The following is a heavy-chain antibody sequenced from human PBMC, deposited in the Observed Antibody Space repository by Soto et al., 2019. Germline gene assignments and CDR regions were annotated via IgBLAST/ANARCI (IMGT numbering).Heavy chain of an antibody. CDR3: ARDIPARGMAMGDY. D-gene: IGHD2-21*01. CDR2: IYYSGST. CDR1: GGSISSYY. V-gene: IGHV4-59*01. J-gene: IGHJ4*02. Sequence: SETLSLTCTVSGGSISSYYWSWIRQPPGKGLGWIGYIYYSGSTNYNPSLKSRVTISVDTSKNQFSLKLSSVTAADTAVYYCARDIPARGMAMGDYWGQGTLVTVSS.